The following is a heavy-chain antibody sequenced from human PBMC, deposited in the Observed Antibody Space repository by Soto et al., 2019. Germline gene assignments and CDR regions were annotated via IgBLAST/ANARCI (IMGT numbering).Heavy chain of an antibody. D-gene: IGHD6-19*01. CDR3: TREGNGWYEKSFDI. CDR1: GFTFSSYW. Sequence: EVQLVESGGGLVQPGGSLRLSCAASGFTFSSYWMHWVRQTPGKGLEWVSRIKSDGSRTVYAESVKGRFTISRDSAESTVYMQMSSLRVEDTAVYYCTREGNGWYEKSFDICGQGTPVTVSS. J-gene: IGHJ3*02. V-gene: IGHV3-74*01. CDR2: IKSDGSRT.